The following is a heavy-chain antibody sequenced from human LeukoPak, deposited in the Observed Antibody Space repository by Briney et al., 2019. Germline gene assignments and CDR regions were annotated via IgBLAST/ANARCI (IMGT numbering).Heavy chain of an antibody. J-gene: IGHJ4*02. CDR1: GFTFSSYA. CDR3: ATFRKMRGYFDY. V-gene: IGHV3-23*01. CDR2: ISGSGGST. Sequence: GGSLRLSCAASGFTFSSYAMSWVRQAPGKGLEWVSAISGSGGSTYYADSVKGRFTISRDNSKNTLYLQMNSLRAEDTAVYYCATFRKMRGYFDYWGQGTLVTVSS. D-gene: IGHD1-14*01.